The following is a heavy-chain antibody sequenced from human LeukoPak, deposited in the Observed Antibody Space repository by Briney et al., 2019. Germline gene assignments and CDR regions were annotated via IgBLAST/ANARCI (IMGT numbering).Heavy chain of an antibody. CDR1: GYTFTGYY. CDR2: INPNSGGT. V-gene: IGHV1-2*02. Sequence: ASVKVSCKASGYTFTGYYMHWVRQAPGQGLEWMGWINPNSGGTNYAQKFQGRVTMTRDTSISTAYMELSRLRSDDTDVYYCARGFVGSAANFDYWGQGTLVTVSS. CDR3: ARGFVGSAANFDY. J-gene: IGHJ4*02. D-gene: IGHD6-13*01.